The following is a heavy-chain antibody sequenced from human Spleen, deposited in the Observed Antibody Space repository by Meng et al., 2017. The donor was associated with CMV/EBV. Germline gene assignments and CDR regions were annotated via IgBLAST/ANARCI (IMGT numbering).Heavy chain of an antibody. CDR1: GYTFSSYG. J-gene: IGHJ4*02. Sequence: ASVKVSCKASGYTFSSYGISWVRQAPGQGLEWMGWISGHNGNTNYAQKFQGRVTMTTDTSTSTAYMELRSLRSDDTAVYYCARDSPVYCSSISCLALTFIDHWGQGTLVTVSS. CDR3: ARDSPVYCSSISCLALTFIDH. V-gene: IGHV1-18*01. CDR2: ISGHNGNT. D-gene: IGHD2-2*01.